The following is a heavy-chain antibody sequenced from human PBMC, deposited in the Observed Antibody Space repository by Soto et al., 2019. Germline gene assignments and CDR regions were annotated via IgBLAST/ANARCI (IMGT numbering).Heavy chain of an antibody. V-gene: IGHV4-59*01. Sequence: SETLSLTCTVSGGSISSYYWSWIRQPPGKGLEWIGYIYYSGSTNYNPSLKSRVTISVDTSKNQFSLKLSSVTAADTAVYYCAREGMTQKSGSYSPAFDIWGQGTMVTVSS. CDR3: AREGMTQKSGSYSPAFDI. J-gene: IGHJ3*02. CDR1: GGSISSYY. CDR2: IYYSGST. D-gene: IGHD1-26*01.